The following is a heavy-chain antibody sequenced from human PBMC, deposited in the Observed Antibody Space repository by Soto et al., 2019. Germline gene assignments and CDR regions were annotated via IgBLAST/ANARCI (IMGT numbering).Heavy chain of an antibody. J-gene: IGHJ1*01. CDR2: MNANTGET. V-gene: IGHV1-8*01. CDR1: GYVFTSYD. CDR3: ARGHTSGKYNPLPSFFQL. Sequence: QAQLEQSGAEVKKPGASVKVSCKASGYVFTSYDIDWVRQAPGQGLEWLGWMNANTGETGYAQKFQGRVAMTRDRSMSTAYMELSSLTSDVTAVYYCARGHTSGKYNPLPSFFQLWGQGSLVSVSS. D-gene: IGHD1-1*01.